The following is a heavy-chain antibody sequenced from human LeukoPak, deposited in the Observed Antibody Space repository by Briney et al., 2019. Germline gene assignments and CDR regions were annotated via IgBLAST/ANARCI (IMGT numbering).Heavy chain of an antibody. V-gene: IGHV4-30-4*08. D-gene: IGHD5-18*01. CDR2: IYYSGST. CDR1: GGSISGGDYY. J-gene: IGHJ4*02. Sequence: SETLSLTCTVSGGSISGGDYYWSWIRQPPGKGLEWIGYIYYSGSTYYNPSLKSRITISVDTSRNQFSLRLSSVTAADTAVYYCASGYSYLGYWGQGTLVTVSS. CDR3: ASGYSYLGY.